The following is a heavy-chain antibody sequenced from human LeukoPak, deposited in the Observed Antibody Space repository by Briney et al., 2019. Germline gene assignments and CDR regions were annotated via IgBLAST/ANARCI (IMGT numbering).Heavy chain of an antibody. CDR3: ARGGIAAAGDDY. V-gene: IGHV1-69*04. J-gene: IGHJ4*02. CDR2: IIPILGIA. Sequence: GASVKVSCKASGGTFSSYAISWVRQAPGQGLEWMGRIIPILGIANYAQKFQGRVTITADKSTSTAYMELSSLRSEDTAVYYCARGGIAAAGDDYWGQGTLVTVSS. CDR1: GGTFSSYA. D-gene: IGHD6-13*01.